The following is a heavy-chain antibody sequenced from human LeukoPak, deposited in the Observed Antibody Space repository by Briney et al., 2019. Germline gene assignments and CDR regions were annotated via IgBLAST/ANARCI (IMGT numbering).Heavy chain of an antibody. V-gene: IGHV4-59*08. CDR1: GGSFSSYY. CDR2: IYYSGST. J-gene: IGHJ6*02. Sequence: PSDTLSLTCTVSGGSFSSYYWSWIRQPPGKGLEWIGYIYYSGSTNYNPSLKSRVTISVDTSKNQFSLKLSSVTAADTAVYYCARHSGDGTISYYYYYGMDVWGQGTTVTVSS. CDR3: ARHSGDGTISYYYYYGMDV. D-gene: IGHD1-1*01.